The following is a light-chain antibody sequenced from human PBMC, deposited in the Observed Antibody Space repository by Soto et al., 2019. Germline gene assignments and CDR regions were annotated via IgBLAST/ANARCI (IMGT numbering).Light chain of an antibody. CDR3: RQYDNLPFN. V-gene: IGKV1-33*01. CDR1: QDISRY. CDR2: DAS. Sequence: SQRARGRSALSATVRDRVTKACQASQDISRYLNWYQQKPGKAPKLLIYDASNLETGVPPGFTESGSGPDYPFTINSLPPEDIATHYCRQYDNLPFNIGEGTRLEIK. J-gene: IGKJ5*01.